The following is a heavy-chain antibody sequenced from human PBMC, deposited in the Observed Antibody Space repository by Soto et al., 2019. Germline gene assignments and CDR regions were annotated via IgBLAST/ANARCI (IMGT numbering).Heavy chain of an antibody. CDR3: ANTGYCSGGSCYYYYYGMDV. J-gene: IGHJ6*02. V-gene: IGHV3-23*01. Sequence: GGALRLSCAASGFTFSSYAMSWVRQAPGKGLEWVSAISGSGGSTYYADSVKGRFTISRDNSKNTLYLQMNSLRAEDTAVYYCANTGYCSGGSCYYYYYGMDVWGQGTTVTVSS. CDR1: GFTFSSYA. D-gene: IGHD2-15*01. CDR2: ISGSGGST.